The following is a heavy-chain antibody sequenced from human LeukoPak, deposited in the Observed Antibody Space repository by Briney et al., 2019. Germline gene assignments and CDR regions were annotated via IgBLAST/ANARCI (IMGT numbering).Heavy chain of an antibody. D-gene: IGHD1-26*01. CDR2: IKQDGSEK. CDR1: GFTFSSYW. Sequence: PGGSLRLSCAASGFTFSSYWMSWVRQAPGKGLEWVAKIKQDGSEKYYVDSVKGRFTISRDNAKNSLYLQMNSLRAEDTAVYYCARDDAEVSRVGATNAFDIWGQGTMVTVSP. CDR3: ARDDAEVSRVGATNAFDI. J-gene: IGHJ3*02. V-gene: IGHV3-7*01.